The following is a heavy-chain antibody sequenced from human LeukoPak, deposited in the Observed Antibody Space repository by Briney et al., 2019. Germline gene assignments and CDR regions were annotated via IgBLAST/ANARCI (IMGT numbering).Heavy chain of an antibody. CDR1: GFTFSSYE. Sequence: GGSLRLSCAASGFTFSSYEMNGVRQAPGKGLEWVSYISSSGSAIYYADPVKVRFTISRDNAKNSLYLRIHSLRAQDTAFYSCARGYCSGGSCYSGYYFDYCGHRTQVTVSS. J-gene: IGHJ4*01. CDR3: ARGYCSGGSCYSGYYFDY. D-gene: IGHD2-15*01. CDR2: ISSSGSAI. V-gene: IGHV3-48*03.